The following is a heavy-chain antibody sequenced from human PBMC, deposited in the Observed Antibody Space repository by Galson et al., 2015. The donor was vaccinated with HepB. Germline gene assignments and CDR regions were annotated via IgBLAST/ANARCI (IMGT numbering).Heavy chain of an antibody. Sequence: SLRLSCAASGFTFSSYGMSWVRQAPGKGLEWVAAISYRGIDQHFGDSVKGRFTVSRDNSKNTLYLHVNSLRAEDTAVYYCAKDLRGNSGYYFDYWGQGSLVTVSS. D-gene: IGHD3-22*01. CDR2: ISYRGIDQ. CDR1: GFTFSSYG. CDR3: AKDLRGNSGYYFDY. J-gene: IGHJ4*02. V-gene: IGHV3-30*18.